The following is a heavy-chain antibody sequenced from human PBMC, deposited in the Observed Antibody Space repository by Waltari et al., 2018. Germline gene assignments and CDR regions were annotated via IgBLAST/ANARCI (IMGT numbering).Heavy chain of an antibody. D-gene: IGHD5-12*01. V-gene: IGHV4-39*01. Sequence: QLQLQESGPTLVKPSETLSLTCTVPGGSISRSSYYWGWIRQSPGKGLEWIGCIYYSGTTYYNPTLENRVTISGDTSKDQFSLKLSCVTAADTAVYYSVRHWKRNGYRFDPLGQGTLVTVSS. CDR3: VRHWKRNGYRFDP. J-gene: IGHJ5*02. CDR1: GGSISRSSYY. CDR2: IYYSGTT.